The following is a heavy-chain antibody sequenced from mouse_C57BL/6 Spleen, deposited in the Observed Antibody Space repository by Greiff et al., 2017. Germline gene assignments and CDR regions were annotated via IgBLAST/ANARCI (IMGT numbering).Heavy chain of an antibody. V-gene: IGHV14-3*01. CDR1: GFNITNTY. Sequence: EVQLQQSVAELVRPGASVTLSCTASGFNITNTYMPWVKPRPEQGLEWIGRIDPANGNPKYAPTFQGKATITADTSSNTAYLQLSSLTSEDTAIYYCARTVVATDYFDYWGKGTTLTVSS. J-gene: IGHJ2*01. D-gene: IGHD1-1*01. CDR3: ARTVVATDYFDY. CDR2: IDPANGNP.